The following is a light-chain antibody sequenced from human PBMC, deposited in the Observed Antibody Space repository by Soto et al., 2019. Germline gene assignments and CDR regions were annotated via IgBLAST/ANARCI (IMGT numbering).Light chain of an antibody. J-gene: IGLJ2*01. CDR3: SSYATSSTL. CDR2: EVS. CDR1: SSDVGGYSY. V-gene: IGLV2-14*01. Sequence: QSVLTQPDTVSGSPGQSITISCTGTSSDVGGYSYVSWYQQHPGKAPKLIIYEVSNRPSGVSDRFSGSKSGNTASLTISGLQAEDEADYYCSSYATSSTLFGGGTKLTVL.